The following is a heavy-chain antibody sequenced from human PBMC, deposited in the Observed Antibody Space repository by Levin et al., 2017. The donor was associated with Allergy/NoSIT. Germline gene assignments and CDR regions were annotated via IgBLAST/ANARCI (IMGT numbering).Heavy chain of an antibody. CDR2: ITGSSTTI. Sequence: GGSLRLSCKASGFIFSSYEMNWVRQAPGKGLEWVSHITGSSTTIKYSDSVKGRFTISRDNAKNSLFLQMNSRRAEDTAIYYCARDGTYIFDFLGQGTLVTVSS. CDR3: ARDGTYIFDF. D-gene: IGHD1-26*01. V-gene: IGHV3-48*03. CDR1: GFIFSSYE. J-gene: IGHJ4*02.